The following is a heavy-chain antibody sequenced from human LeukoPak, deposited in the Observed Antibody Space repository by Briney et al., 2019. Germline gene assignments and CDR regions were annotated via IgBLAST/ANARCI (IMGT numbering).Heavy chain of an antibody. CDR3: TRGRSVYGSGSYSAY. J-gene: IGHJ4*02. CDR1: GFTFKRYA. D-gene: IGHD3-10*01. V-gene: IGHV3-30*04. CDR2: MSYDGNIS. Sequence: GGSPRLSCAASGFTFKRYAMHWVRQAPGKGLEWLTIMSYDGNISYYADSVKGRFTISRDNSNDTLYLQMNSLRADDTAIYYCTRGRSVYGSGSYSAYWGQGTLVTVSS.